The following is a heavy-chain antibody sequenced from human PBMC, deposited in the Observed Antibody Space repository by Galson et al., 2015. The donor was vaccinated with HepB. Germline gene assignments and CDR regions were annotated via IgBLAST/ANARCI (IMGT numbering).Heavy chain of an antibody. J-gene: IGHJ6*02. CDR3: VRSSSEHGNNYYYGMDV. Sequence: SVKVSCKASGGTFSSYAISWVRQAPGQGLEWMGGIIPIFGTANYAQKFQGRVTITADESTSTAYMELSSLRSEDTAVYYCVRSSSEHGNNYYYGMDVWGQGTTVTVSS. D-gene: IGHD6-6*01. CDR1: GGTFSSYA. V-gene: IGHV1-69*13. CDR2: IIPIFGTA.